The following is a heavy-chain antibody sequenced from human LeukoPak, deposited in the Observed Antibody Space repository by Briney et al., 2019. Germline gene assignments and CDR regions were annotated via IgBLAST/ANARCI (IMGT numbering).Heavy chain of an antibody. J-gene: IGHJ4*02. CDR3: ARDRDRSGSQSY. CDR2: ISANNGNTKYNT. D-gene: IGHD1-26*01. Sequence: ASVKVSCKASGYTFTSHSISWVRQAPGQGLEWMGWISANNGNTKYNTKYAQNLQGRVAVTTDISTSTAYMELRTLRSDDTAVYYCARDRDRSGSQSYWGQGTLVTVSS. V-gene: IGHV1-18*01. CDR1: GYTFTSHS.